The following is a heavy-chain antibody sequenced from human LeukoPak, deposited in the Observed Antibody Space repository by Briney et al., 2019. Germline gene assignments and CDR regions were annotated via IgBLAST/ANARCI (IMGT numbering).Heavy chain of an antibody. V-gene: IGHV3-9*01. CDR1: GFTFDDYA. Sequence: GGSLRLSCAASGFTFDDYAMHWVRQAPGKGLEWVSGISWNSGSIGYADSVKGRFTISRDNAKNSLYLQINSLRAEDTALYHCAKDMGAVAGTSDFDYWGQGTLVTVSS. CDR3: AKDMGAVAGTSDFDY. D-gene: IGHD6-19*01. CDR2: ISWNSGSI. J-gene: IGHJ4*02.